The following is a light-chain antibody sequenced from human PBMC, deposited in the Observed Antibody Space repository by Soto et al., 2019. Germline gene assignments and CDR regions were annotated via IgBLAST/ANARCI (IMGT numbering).Light chain of an antibody. CDR3: QQRSNWPLT. CDR2: DAS. Sequence: EIVLTQSPGTLSLSPGERATLSCRASQSVSSSYLAWYQQKPGQAPRLLIYDASNKATGLPARFSGSGSGTYFTLTIISLVPEDFAVYYCQQRSNWPLTFGGGTKVDIK. J-gene: IGKJ4*01. V-gene: IGKV3D-20*02. CDR1: QSVSSSY.